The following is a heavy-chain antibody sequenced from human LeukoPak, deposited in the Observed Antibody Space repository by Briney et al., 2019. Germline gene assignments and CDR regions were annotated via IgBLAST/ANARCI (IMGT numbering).Heavy chain of an antibody. CDR2: IYTSGST. D-gene: IGHD6-19*01. CDR1: GGSISSYY. V-gene: IGHV4-4*07. CDR3: TSGWYEYYFDY. Sequence: SETLSLTWTVSGGSISSYYWSWIRQPAGKGLEWIGRIYTSGSTNYNPSLKSRVTMSVDTSKNQFSLKLSSVTAADTAVYYCTSGWYEYYFDYWGQGTLVTVSS. J-gene: IGHJ4*02.